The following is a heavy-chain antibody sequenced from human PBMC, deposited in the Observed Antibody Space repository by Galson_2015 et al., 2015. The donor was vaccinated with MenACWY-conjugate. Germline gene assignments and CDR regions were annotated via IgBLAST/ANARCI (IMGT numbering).Heavy chain of an antibody. CDR1: GFTFSNYW. J-gene: IGHJ5*02. CDR3: TRDRKGLIASVPSNWFDP. D-gene: IGHD2/OR15-2a*01. Sequence: SLRLSCAASGFTFSNYWMHWVRQTPGKGLVWVSRINRDGTSTTYADSVKGRFTISRDNAKNTLILQMTSLRVEDTAVYYCTRDRKGLIASVPSNWFDPWGQGTLVTVSS. V-gene: IGHV3-74*01. CDR2: INRDGTST.